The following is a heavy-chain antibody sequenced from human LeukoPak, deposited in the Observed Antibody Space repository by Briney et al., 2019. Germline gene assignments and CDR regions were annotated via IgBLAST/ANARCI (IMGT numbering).Heavy chain of an antibody. D-gene: IGHD2-2*01. V-gene: IGHV3-21*01. Sequence: GGSLRLSCAASGFAFDTYSMTWVRQAPGKGLEWVSSISSWSSFIYSADSVTGRFTISRDNAKNSLYLQMNSLRAEDTAVYYCARAGSTNSWFDPWGQGTLSSSPQ. CDR1: GFAFDTYS. CDR3: ARAGSTNSWFDP. J-gene: IGHJ5*02. CDR2: ISSWSSFI.